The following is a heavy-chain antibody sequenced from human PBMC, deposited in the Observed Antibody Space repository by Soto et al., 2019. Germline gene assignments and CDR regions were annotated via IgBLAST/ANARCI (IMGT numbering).Heavy chain of an antibody. CDR3: VHSPNVAVDH. Sequence: TCVVYGESFGGFYWSWVRQSPGKGLEWIGEISQTETTAYSPSLKSRVSISADTSKKQFSLTLTSVTAADTAVYYCVHSPNVAVDHWGHGTLVTVSS. CDR2: ISQTETT. D-gene: IGHD2-15*01. J-gene: IGHJ4*01. V-gene: IGHV4-34*01. CDR1: GESFGGFY.